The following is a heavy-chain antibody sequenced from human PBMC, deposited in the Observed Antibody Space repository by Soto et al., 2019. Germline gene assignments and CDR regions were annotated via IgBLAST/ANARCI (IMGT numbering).Heavy chain of an antibody. CDR2: FYPGDSDT. D-gene: IGHD2-2*01. J-gene: IGHJ4*02. CDR1: GYSFTRHW. V-gene: IGHV5-51*01. Sequence: EVQLVQSGAEVKKPGESLKISCKGSGYSFTRHWIGWVRQMPGKGLEWMGIFYPGDSDTRYTPSFQGQVTMSADKSISTAYLQWSSLKASDTAMYYCARQGCSSTSCSYFDYWGQGTLVTVSS. CDR3: ARQGCSSTSCSYFDY.